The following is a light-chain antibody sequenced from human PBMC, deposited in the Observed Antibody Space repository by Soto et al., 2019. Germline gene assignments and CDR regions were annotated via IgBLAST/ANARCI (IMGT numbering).Light chain of an antibody. CDR2: AAS. J-gene: IGKJ2*01. CDR1: QGVGSN. V-gene: IGKV3-15*01. Sequence: EIVMTQSPGTLSVSPGERATLSCRASQGVGSNLAWYRHKPGQAPSLLIYAASTRATGIPARFSGSGSGTEFTLTISSLQSEDFAIYYCQHYDKWPFTFGQGTQLEI. CDR3: QHYDKWPFT.